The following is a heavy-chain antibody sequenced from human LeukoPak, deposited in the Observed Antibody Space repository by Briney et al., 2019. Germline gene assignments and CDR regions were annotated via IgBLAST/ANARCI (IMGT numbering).Heavy chain of an antibody. J-gene: IGHJ4*02. CDR3: ARGYDILTGLYFDY. CDR2: INHSGST. Sequence: PSETLSLTCAVYGGSFSGYYWSWIGQPPGKGLEWIGEINHSGSTNYNPSLKSRVTISVDTSKNQFSLKLSSVTAADTAVYYCARGYDILTGLYFDYWGQGTLVTVSS. CDR1: GGSFSGYY. V-gene: IGHV4-34*01. D-gene: IGHD3-9*01.